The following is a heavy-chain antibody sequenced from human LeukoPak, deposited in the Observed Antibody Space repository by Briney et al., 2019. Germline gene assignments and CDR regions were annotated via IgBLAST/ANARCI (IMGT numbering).Heavy chain of an antibody. CDR3: AMVVWGSYFDY. V-gene: IGHV4-34*01. CDR2: ISHSGSV. Sequence: PSETLSLTCTVHGGSFSNYYWGWVRQPPGKGLEWIAEISHSGSVNYNPSLKSRVTISEDTSKSQSSLKLTSVTAADTAMYYCAMVVWGSYFDYWGQGTLVTVSS. CDR1: GGSFSNYY. D-gene: IGHD3-16*01. J-gene: IGHJ4*02.